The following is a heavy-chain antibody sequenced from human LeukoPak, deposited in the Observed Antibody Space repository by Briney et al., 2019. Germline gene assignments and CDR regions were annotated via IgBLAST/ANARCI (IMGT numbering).Heavy chain of an antibody. CDR1: GYTFTGYY. D-gene: IGHD3-10*01. J-gene: IGHJ4*02. CDR3: ARVCYYGSGSYCPFDY. Sequence: GASVKVSCKASGYTFTGYYMHWVRQAPGQGLEWVGWINPNSGDTNYAQKFQGRVTMTRDTSISTAYMDLSRLTSDDTAVYYCARVCYYGSGSYCPFDYWGQGTLVTVSS. CDR2: INPNSGDT. V-gene: IGHV1-2*02.